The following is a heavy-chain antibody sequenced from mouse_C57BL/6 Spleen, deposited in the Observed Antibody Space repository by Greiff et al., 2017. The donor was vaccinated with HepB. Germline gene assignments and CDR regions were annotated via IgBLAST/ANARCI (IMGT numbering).Heavy chain of an antibody. CDR3: AREDYSNYVWFAY. CDR1: GYTFTSYW. D-gene: IGHD2-5*01. Sequence: QVHVKQSGTELVKPGASVKLSCKASGYTFTSYWMHWVKQRPGQGLEWIGNINPSNGGTNYNEKFKSKATLTVDKSSSTAYMQLSSLTSEDSAVYYCAREDYSNYVWFAYWGQGTLVTVSA. CDR2: INPSNGGT. V-gene: IGHV1-53*01. J-gene: IGHJ3*01.